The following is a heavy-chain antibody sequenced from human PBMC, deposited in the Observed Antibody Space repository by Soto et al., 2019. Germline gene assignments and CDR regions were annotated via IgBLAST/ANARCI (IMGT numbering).Heavy chain of an antibody. J-gene: IGHJ5*02. CDR1: GFSFSTYG. CDR2: VSGGSGVT. Sequence: EMHLLESGGGLVKPGGSLRLSCVVSGFSFSTYGVTWVRQAPGKGLEWVCGVSGGSGVTHYTDSVKGRFTISGDDSKNTVYLQMHSLRGEDTAVYYCTRWNGYGDLWGQGTLVTVSS. D-gene: IGHD1-1*01. CDR3: TRWNGYGDL. V-gene: IGHV3-23*01.